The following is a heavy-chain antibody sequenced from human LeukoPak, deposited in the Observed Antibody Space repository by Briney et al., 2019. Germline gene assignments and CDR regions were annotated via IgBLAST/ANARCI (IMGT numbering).Heavy chain of an antibody. CDR2: IKQDGSEK. J-gene: IGHJ5*02. CDR1: GFTFSSYW. D-gene: IGHD3-10*01. Sequence: GGSLRLSCAASGFTFSSYWMSWVRQAPGKGLEWVANIKQDGSEKYYVDSVKGRFTISRDNAKNSLYLQMNSLRAEDTAVYYCARDRDPGSYYPHWFDPWGQGTLVTVSS. CDR3: ARDRDPGSYYPHWFDP. V-gene: IGHV3-7*01.